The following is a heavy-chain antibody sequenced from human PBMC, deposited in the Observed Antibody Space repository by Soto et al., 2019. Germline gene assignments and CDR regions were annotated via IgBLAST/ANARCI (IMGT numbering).Heavy chain of an antibody. Sequence: PGGSLRLSCAASGFTFSSYSRNWVRQAPGKGLEWVSYISSSSSTIYYADSVKGRFTISRDNAKNSLYLQINSLRAGDTAVYYCARPYFDWLAPFDYWGQGTLVTVSS. V-gene: IGHV3-48*01. CDR3: ARPYFDWLAPFDY. J-gene: IGHJ4*02. CDR1: GFTFSSYS. D-gene: IGHD3-9*01. CDR2: ISSSSSTI.